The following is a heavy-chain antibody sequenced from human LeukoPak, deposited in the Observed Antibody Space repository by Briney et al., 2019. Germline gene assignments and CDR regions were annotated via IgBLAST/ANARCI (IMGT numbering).Heavy chain of an antibody. CDR2: INHSGST. V-gene: IGHV4-34*01. J-gene: IGHJ6*03. CDR3: ARLGYCSSTSCWGYYYYMDV. CDR1: GGSFSGYY. D-gene: IGHD2-2*01. Sequence: PSETLSLTCAVYGGSFSGYYRSWIRQPPGKGLEWIGEINHSGSTNYNPPLKSRVTISVDTSKNQFSLKLSSVTAADTAVYYCARLGYCSSTSCWGYYYYMDVWGKGTTVTVSS.